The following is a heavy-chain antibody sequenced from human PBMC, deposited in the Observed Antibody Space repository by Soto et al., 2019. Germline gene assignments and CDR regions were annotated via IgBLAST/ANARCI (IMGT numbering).Heavy chain of an antibody. D-gene: IGHD3-9*01. V-gene: IGHV4-59*08. CDR2: IYYSGST. Sequence: SETLSLTCTASGGSISSYYWSWIRQPPGKGLEWIGYIYYSGSTNYNPSLKSRVTISVDTSKNQFSLKLSSVTAADTAVYYCARGNPDVLRYFDWLLYGALFDYWGQGTLVTVSS. CDR1: GGSISSYY. J-gene: IGHJ4*02. CDR3: ARGNPDVLRYFDWLLYGALFDY.